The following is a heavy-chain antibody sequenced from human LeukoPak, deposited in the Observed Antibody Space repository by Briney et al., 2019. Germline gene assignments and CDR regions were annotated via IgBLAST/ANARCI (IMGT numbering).Heavy chain of an antibody. CDR2: ISSSSSYI. J-gene: IGHJ4*02. V-gene: IGHV3-21*01. CDR3: ARDPSSSSPLNDY. Sequence: PGGSLRLSCAASGYTFSSYSMNWVREAPGKGLEWVSSISSSSSYIYYADSVKGRFTISRDNAKNSLYLQMNSLRAEDTAVYYCARDPSSSSPLNDYWGQGTLVTVSS. CDR1: GYTFSSYS. D-gene: IGHD6-6*01.